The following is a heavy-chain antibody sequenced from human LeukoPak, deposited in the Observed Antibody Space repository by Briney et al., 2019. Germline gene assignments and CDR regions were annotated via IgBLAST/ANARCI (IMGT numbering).Heavy chain of an antibody. V-gene: IGHV4-34*01. CDR1: GGSSSGYY. CDR2: INHSGST. J-gene: IGHJ6*02. CDR3: AGYYSSIYGMDV. D-gene: IGHD3-3*01. Sequence: SETLSLTCAVYGGSSSGYYWSWIRQPPGKGLEWIGEINHSGSTYYNASLKSRITISVDTPKRQFSLRMNSTAADTAVYFCAGYYSSIYGMDVWGQGTSVTVSS.